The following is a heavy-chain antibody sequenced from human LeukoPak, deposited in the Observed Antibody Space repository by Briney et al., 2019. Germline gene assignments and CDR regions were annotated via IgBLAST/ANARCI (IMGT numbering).Heavy chain of an antibody. CDR2: INPSGGST. J-gene: IGHJ6*02. V-gene: IGHV1-46*01. CDR1: GYTFTSYY. Sequence: ASVKVSCEASGYTFTSYYMHWVRQAPGQGLEWMGIINPSGGSTSYAQKFQGRVTMTRDTSTSTVYMELSSLRSEDTAVYYCARADADYYDSSGYGMDVWGQGTTVTVSS. D-gene: IGHD3-22*01. CDR3: ARADADYYDSSGYGMDV.